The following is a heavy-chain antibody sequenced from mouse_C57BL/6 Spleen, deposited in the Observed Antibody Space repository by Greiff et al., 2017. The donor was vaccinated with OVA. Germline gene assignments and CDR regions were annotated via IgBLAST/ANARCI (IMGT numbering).Heavy chain of an antibody. CDR1: GYSITSGYY. V-gene: IGHV3-6*01. J-gene: IGHJ2*01. CDR3: ARIYYDQYYFDY. Sequence: ESGPGLVKPSQSLSLTCSVTGYSITSGYYWNWIRQFPGNKLEWMGYISYDGSNKYNPSLKNRISITRDTSKNQFFLKLNSVTTEDTATYYCARIYYDQYYFDYWGQGTTLTVSS. D-gene: IGHD2-4*01. CDR2: ISYDGSN.